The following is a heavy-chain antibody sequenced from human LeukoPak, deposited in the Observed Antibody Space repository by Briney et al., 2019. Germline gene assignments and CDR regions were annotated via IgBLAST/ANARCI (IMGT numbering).Heavy chain of an antibody. CDR3: ARRGYSSGWYMRGNAFDI. CDR1: GGSISSGDYY. J-gene: IGHJ3*02. Sequence: PSETLSLTCTVSGGSISSGDYYWSWIRQPPGKGLEWIGYIYYSGSTNYNPSLKSRVTISVDTSKNQFSLKLSSVTAADTAVYYCARRGYSSGWYMRGNAFDIWGQGTMVTVSS. CDR2: IYYSGST. V-gene: IGHV4-30-4*08. D-gene: IGHD6-19*01.